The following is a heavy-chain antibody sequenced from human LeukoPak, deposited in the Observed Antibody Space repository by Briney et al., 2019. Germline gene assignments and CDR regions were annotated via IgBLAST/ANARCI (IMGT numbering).Heavy chain of an antibody. CDR2: INPSGGST. CDR3: ARDLRITIFGVVSPWAFDI. D-gene: IGHD3-3*01. Sequence: ASVKVSCKASGYTFPRYYMHWVRQAPGQGLEWMGIINPSGGSTSYAQKFQGRVTMTRDMSTSTVYMELTSLRSEDTAVYYCARDLRITIFGVVSPWAFDIWGQGTMVTVSS. CDR1: GYTFPRYY. V-gene: IGHV1-46*01. J-gene: IGHJ3*02.